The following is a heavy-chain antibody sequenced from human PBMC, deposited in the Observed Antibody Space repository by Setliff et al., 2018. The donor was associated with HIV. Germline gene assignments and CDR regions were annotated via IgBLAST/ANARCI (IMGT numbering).Heavy chain of an antibody. CDR3: ARGASGEYYFDY. J-gene: IGHJ4*02. CDR2: VNHSGSSGSI. V-gene: IGHV3-11*01. CDR1: GTSFSDYY. Sequence: LSLTCAVYGTSFSDYYWTWIRQPPGKGLEWIGEVNHSGSSGSIYHADSVKGRFTVSRDSSKNTLYLQMNSLRPDDTAVYYCARGASGEYYFDYWGQGTPVTVSS. D-gene: IGHD3-10*01.